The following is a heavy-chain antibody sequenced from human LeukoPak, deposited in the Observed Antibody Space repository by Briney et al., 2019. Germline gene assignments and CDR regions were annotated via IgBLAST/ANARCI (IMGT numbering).Heavy chain of an antibody. CDR3: ARGPHCSSTSCYIVYYYYYMDV. D-gene: IGHD2-2*02. V-gene: IGHV3-21*01. CDR2: ISSSSSYI. Sequence: GGSLRLSCAASGFTFSSYSMNRVRQAPGKGLEWVSSISSSSSYIYYADSVKGRFTISRDNAKNSLYLQMDSLRAEDTAVYYCARGPHCSSTSCYIVYYYYYMDVWGKGTTVTVSS. J-gene: IGHJ6*03. CDR1: GFTFSSYS.